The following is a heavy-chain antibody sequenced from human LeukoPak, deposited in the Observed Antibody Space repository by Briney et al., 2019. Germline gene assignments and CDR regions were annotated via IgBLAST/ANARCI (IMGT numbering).Heavy chain of an antibody. CDR1: GGSISSSSYY. CDR2: IYYTGST. CDR3: ARDGGIAARENYYYYYMDV. Sequence: SETLSLTCTVSGGSISSSSYYWGWIRQPPGKGLEWIGSIYYTGSTYYNPSLKSRVTISVDTSKNQFSLKLSSVTAADTAVYYCARDGGIAARENYYYYYMDVWGKGTTVTVSS. V-gene: IGHV4-39*07. D-gene: IGHD6-6*01. J-gene: IGHJ6*03.